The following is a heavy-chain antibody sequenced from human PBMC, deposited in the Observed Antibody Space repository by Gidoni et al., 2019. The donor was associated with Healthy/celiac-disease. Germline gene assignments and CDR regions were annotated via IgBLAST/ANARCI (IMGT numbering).Heavy chain of an antibody. J-gene: IGHJ4*02. CDR3: AKGGTVTTTFFDY. CDR2: ISGSGGST. Sequence: EVQLLESGGGLVQPGGSLRLSCAASGFTFSSYAMSWVRQAPGTGLEWVSAISGSGGSTYYADSVKGRFTISRDNSKNTLYLQMNSLRAEDTAVYYCAKGGTVTTTFFDYWGQGTLVTVSS. CDR1: GFTFSSYA. D-gene: IGHD4-17*01. V-gene: IGHV3-23*01.